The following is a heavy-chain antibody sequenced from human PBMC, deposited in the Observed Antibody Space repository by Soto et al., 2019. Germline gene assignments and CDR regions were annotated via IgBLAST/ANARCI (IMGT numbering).Heavy chain of an antibody. CDR1: GYSFTSYW. J-gene: IGHJ6*02. Sequence: PGESLKISCKGSGYSFTSYWIGWVRQMPGKGLEWMGIIYPGDSDTRYSPSFQGQVTISADKSISTAYLQWSSLKASDTAMYYCARRGTEASYYYYGMDVWGQGTTVTVSS. CDR3: ARRGTEASYYYYGMDV. V-gene: IGHV5-51*01. D-gene: IGHD3-16*01. CDR2: IYPGDSDT.